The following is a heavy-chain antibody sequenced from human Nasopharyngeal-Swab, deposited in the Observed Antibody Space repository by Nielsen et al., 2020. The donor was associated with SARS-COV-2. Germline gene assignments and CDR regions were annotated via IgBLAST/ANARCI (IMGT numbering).Heavy chain of an antibody. CDR2: ISSRGDDT. V-gene: IGHV3-23*01. D-gene: IGHD3-9*01. Sequence: GESLKISCAASGFSFSSYAMSWVRQAPGRGLEWVSSISSRGDDTYSAASVKGRFTISRDNSKNTLYLQMNNLRAEDTAVYYCARDFDKTEDWGQGTLVTVSS. J-gene: IGHJ4*02. CDR1: GFSFSSYA. CDR3: ARDFDKTED.